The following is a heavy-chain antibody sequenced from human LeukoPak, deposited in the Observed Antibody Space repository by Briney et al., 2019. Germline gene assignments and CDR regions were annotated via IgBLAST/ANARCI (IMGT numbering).Heavy chain of an antibody. J-gene: IGHJ4*02. D-gene: IGHD3-22*01. CDR2: IYSGGST. CDR3: ARVTTTSFDY. CDR1: GFTVSSNY. Sequence: PGGSLRLSCAASGFTVSSNYMSWVRQAPGKGLEWVSVIYSGGSTYYADSVKGRFTTSRDNSKNTLYLQMNSLRAEDTAVYYCARVTTTSFDYWGQGTLVTVSS. V-gene: IGHV3-66*01.